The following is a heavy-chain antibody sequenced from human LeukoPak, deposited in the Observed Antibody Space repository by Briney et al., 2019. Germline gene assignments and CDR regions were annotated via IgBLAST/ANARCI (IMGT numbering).Heavy chain of an antibody. CDR2: IIPIFGTA. CDR1: GGTFSSYA. CDR3: ATSPRSGWYPDY. V-gene: IGHV1-69*05. Sequence: SVKVSCKASGGTFSSYAISWVRQAPGQGLEWMGGIIPIFGTANYAQKFQGRVTITTDESTSTAYMELSSLRSEDTAVYYCATSPRSGWYPDYWGQGTLVTVSS. D-gene: IGHD6-19*01. J-gene: IGHJ4*02.